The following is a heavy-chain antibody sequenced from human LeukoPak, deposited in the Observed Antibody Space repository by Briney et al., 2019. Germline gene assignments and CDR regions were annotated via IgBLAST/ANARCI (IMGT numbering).Heavy chain of an antibody. CDR1: GGSISTSGSY. CDR2: IYYSGST. Sequence: SETLSLTCTVSGGSISTSGSYWGWIRQPPGKGLEWIGSIYYSGSTYYSPSLKSRVTISVDTSKSQFSLKLSSVIAADTAVYYCARVRWEDCSSTSCYFRGDYYYMDVWGKGTTVTVSS. D-gene: IGHD2-2*01. CDR3: ARVRWEDCSSTSCYFRGDYYYMDV. V-gene: IGHV4-39*07. J-gene: IGHJ6*03.